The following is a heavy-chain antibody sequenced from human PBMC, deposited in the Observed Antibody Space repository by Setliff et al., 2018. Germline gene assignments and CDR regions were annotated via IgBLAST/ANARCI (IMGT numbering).Heavy chain of an antibody. CDR2: LSYNGNA. D-gene: IGHD3-3*01. CDR1: SGSISSDNYY. V-gene: IGHV4-39*01. J-gene: IGHJ4*02. CDR3: ARHFRSSKVQFLEYLTDYYFDS. Sequence: SETLSLTCTVSSGSISSDNYYWGWIRQPPGKGLEWIGTLSYNGNAYYTPSLKSRVTISIDTSKSQFSLNLSSVTAADTAVYYCARHFRSSKVQFLEYLTDYYFDSWGQGTLVTVSS.